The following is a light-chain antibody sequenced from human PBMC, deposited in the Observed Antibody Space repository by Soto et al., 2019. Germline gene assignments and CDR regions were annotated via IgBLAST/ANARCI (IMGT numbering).Light chain of an antibody. Sequence: DIPMTQSPSSLSASVGDRVTITCRASQSISSYLNWYQQKPGKAPKLLIYAASSLQSGVPSRFSGSGSGTAFTLTIISLQPEDFATYYCQQSYSTPEYTFGQGTKLEIK. J-gene: IGKJ2*01. CDR1: QSISSY. V-gene: IGKV1-39*01. CDR2: AAS. CDR3: QQSYSTPEYT.